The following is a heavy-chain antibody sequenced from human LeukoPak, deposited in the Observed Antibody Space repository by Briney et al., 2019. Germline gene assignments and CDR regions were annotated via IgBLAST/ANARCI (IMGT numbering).Heavy chain of an antibody. CDR2: IYYSGST. Sequence: SETLSLTCTVSGGSINSGGYYWSWIRQHPGKGLEWIGYIYYSGSTYYNPSLKSRVTISVDTSKNQFSLKLSSVTAADTAVYYCARDQGGYDLWSGYSSPGYFDYWGQGTLVTVSS. J-gene: IGHJ4*02. V-gene: IGHV4-31*03. CDR3: ARDQGGYDLWSGYSSPGYFDY. D-gene: IGHD3-3*01. CDR1: GGSINSGGYY.